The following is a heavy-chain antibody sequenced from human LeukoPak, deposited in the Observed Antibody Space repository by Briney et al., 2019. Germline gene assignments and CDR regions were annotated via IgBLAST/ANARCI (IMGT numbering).Heavy chain of an antibody. J-gene: IGHJ4*02. Sequence: SQTLTLTCTVSGDCSSRGDHYLSWIRQPPGKGLEWIGYIHYSGSTYYNPSLKSRVIISGDMSKNQFSLSLNSLTAADSAMYYCARAAAGTNSWYYFDYWGQGTLVTVSS. V-gene: IGHV4-30-4*01. D-gene: IGHD6-19*01. CDR3: ARAAAGTNSWYYFDY. CDR2: IHYSGST. CDR1: GDCSSRGDHY.